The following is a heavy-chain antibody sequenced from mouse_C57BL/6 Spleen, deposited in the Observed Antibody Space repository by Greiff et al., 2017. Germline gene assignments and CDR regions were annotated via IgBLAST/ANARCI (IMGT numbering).Heavy chain of an antibody. V-gene: IGHV5-17*01. CDR3: ARTDYYGSRRYAMDY. D-gene: IGHD1-1*01. Sequence: DVMLVESGGGLVKPGGSLKLSCAASGFTFSDYGMPWVRQAPEKGLEWVAYISSGSSTIYYADTVKGRCTISRDNAKNTLFLQMTSLRSEDTAMYDCARTDYYGSRRYAMDYWGQGTSVTVSS. J-gene: IGHJ4*01. CDR1: GFTFSDYG. CDR2: ISSGSSTI.